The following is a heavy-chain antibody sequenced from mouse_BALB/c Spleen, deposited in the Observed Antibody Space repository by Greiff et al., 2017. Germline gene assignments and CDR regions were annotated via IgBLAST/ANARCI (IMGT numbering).Heavy chain of an antibody. J-gene: IGHJ1*01. CDR3: ARWGNYRYFDV. CDR2: ISSGSSTI. D-gene: IGHD2-1*01. Sequence: EVKLVESGGGLVQPGGSRKLSCAASGFTFSSFGMHWVRQAPEKGLEWVAYISSGSSTIYYADTVKGRFTISRDNPKNTLFLQMTSLRSEDTAMYYCARWGNYRYFDVWGAGTTVTVSS. V-gene: IGHV5-17*02. CDR1: GFTFSSFG.